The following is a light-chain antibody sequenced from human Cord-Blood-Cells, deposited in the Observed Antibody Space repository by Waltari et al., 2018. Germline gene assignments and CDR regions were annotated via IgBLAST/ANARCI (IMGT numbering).Light chain of an antibody. CDR3: QSYDSSNRV. V-gene: IGLV6-57*01. Sequence: NFMLTQPHSVSESPGKTVTISCTRSRGIIALNYAHGYQQRPGSSPTTVIYEDNQSPSGVPDRFSGSIDSSSNSASLTISGLKTEDEADYYCQSYDSSNRVFGGGTKLTVL. CDR2: EDN. CDR1: RGIIALNY. J-gene: IGLJ3*02.